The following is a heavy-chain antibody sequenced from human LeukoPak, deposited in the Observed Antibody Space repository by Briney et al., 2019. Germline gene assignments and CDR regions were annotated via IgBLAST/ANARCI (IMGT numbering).Heavy chain of an antibody. CDR3: ARASGRYCSSTSCRSYYMDV. CDR1: GGSISSYY. V-gene: IGHV4-59*01. J-gene: IGHJ6*03. CDR2: IYYSGST. Sequence: PSETLSLTCTVSGGSISSYYWSWIRQPPGRGLEWIGYIYYSGSTNYNPSLKSRVTISVDTSKNQFSLKLSSVTAADTAVYYCARASGRYCSSTSCRSYYMDVWGKGTTVTVSS. D-gene: IGHD2-2*01.